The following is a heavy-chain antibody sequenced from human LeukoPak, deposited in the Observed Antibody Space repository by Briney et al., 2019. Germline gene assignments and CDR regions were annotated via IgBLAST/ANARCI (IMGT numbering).Heavy chain of an antibody. CDR1: GYTFTSYY. CDR2: INPSGGST. CDR3: ARDLDSSGWFTQGVDP. D-gene: IGHD6-19*01. Sequence: ASVKVSYKASGYTFTSYYMHWVRQAPGQGLEWMGIINPSGGSTSYAQKFQGRVTMTRDTSTSTVYMELSSLRSEDTAVYYCARDLDSSGWFTQGVDPWGQGTLVTVSS. J-gene: IGHJ5*02. V-gene: IGHV1-46*01.